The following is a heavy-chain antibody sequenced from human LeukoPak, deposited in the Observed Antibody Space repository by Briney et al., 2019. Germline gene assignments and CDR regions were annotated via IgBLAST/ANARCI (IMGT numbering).Heavy chain of an antibody. Sequence: ASVKVSCKASGYTFTSYDINWVRQATGQGLEWMGWMNPNSGNTGYAQKFQGRVTITRNTSISTAYMELSSLRSEDTAVYYCARTQHLYDFWSGYLPYYYYYYMDVWGKGTTVTVSS. D-gene: IGHD3-3*01. V-gene: IGHV1-8*03. J-gene: IGHJ6*03. CDR1: GYTFTSYD. CDR3: ARTQHLYDFWSGYLPYYYYYYMDV. CDR2: MNPNSGNT.